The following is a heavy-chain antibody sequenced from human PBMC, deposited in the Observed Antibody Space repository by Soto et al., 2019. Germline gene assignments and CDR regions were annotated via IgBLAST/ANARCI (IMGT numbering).Heavy chain of an antibody. CDR1: GGSFSGYY. CDR3: ARRPSYGSGRYYYYMDV. J-gene: IGHJ6*03. CDR2: INHSGST. V-gene: IGHV4-34*01. D-gene: IGHD3-10*01. Sequence: SETLSLTCAVYGGSFSGYYWSWIRQPPGKGLEWIGEINHSGSTNYNPSLKSRVTISVDTSKNQFSLKLSSVTAADTAVYYCARRPSYGSGRYYYYMDVWGKGPRSPSP.